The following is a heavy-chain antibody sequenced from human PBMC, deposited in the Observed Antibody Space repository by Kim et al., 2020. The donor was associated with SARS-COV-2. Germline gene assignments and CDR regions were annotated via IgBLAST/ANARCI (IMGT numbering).Heavy chain of an antibody. D-gene: IGHD3-10*02. CDR2: IRSKAYGGTT. V-gene: IGHV3-49*04. CDR1: GFRFGDFG. J-gene: IGHJ5*01. CDR3: TRGGDVPNIRTYPAPPQFFDS. Sequence: GGSLRLSCITSGFRFGDFGMNWVRQAPGKGLEWVAFIRSKAYGGTTEYAASVKGRFTVSRIDGIGIAHLQMSSLRTEDTAVYYCTRGGDVPNIRTYPAPPQFFDSWGQGALVIVSS.